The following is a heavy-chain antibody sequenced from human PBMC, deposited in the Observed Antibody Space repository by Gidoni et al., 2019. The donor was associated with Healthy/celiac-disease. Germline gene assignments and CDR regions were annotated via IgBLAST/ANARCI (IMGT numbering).Heavy chain of an antibody. V-gene: IGHV3-48*03. CDR1: GFTFSSYE. Sequence: EVQLVESGGGLVQPGGSLRLSCAASGFTFSSYEMNCVRQAPGKGLEWVSYISSSGSTIYYADSVKGRFTISRDNAKNSLYLQMNSLRAEDTAVYYCARYAAAAPFDYWGQGTLVTVSS. D-gene: IGHD6-13*01. J-gene: IGHJ4*02. CDR2: ISSSGSTI. CDR3: ARYAAAAPFDY.